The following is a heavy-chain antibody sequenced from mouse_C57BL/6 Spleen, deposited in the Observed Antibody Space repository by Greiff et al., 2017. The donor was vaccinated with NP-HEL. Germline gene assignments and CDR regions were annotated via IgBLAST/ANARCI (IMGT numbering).Heavy chain of an antibody. Sequence: QVQLQQPGAELVRPGSSVKLSCKASGYTFPSYWMHWVKQRPVQGLEWIGNIDPSDSETHYNQKFKDKATLTVDKSSSTAYMQLSSLTSEDSAVYDCARGGRGNDWFDWYCDGWGTGTTVTVA. D-gene: IGHD2-2*01. CDR1: GYTFPSYW. CDR2: IDPSDSET. CDR3: ARGGRGNDWFDWYCDG. V-gene: IGHV1-52*01. J-gene: IGHJ1*03.